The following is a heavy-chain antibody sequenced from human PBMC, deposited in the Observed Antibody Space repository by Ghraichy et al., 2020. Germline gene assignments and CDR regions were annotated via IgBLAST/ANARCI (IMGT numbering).Heavy chain of an antibody. J-gene: IGHJ4*02. CDR2: IYYNGYT. Sequence: WGSLSLTCTVSGGSVSSSSYYWGWIRQPPGKGLEWIASIYYNGYTYYNPSLKSRVTISVDMSKNQFALKLSSVTAADTAVYYCASSAFGVVINLYYFDYWGQGTLVTVSS. CDR1: GGSVSSSSYY. CDR3: ASSAFGVVINLYYFDY. D-gene: IGHD3-3*01. V-gene: IGHV4-39*01.